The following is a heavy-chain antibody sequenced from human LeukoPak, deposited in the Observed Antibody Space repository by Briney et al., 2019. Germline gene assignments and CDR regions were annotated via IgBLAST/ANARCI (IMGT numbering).Heavy chain of an antibody. Sequence: PSETLSLTCTVSGGSISSYYWSWIRQPPGKGLEWIGYIYYSGSTNYNPSLKSRVTISVDTSKNQFSLKLSSVTAADTAVYYCARASRRKDCDFWSGYWLGMDVWGQGTTVTVSS. CDR2: IYYSGST. CDR3: ARASRRKDCDFWSGYWLGMDV. J-gene: IGHJ6*02. D-gene: IGHD3-3*01. CDR1: GGSISSYY. V-gene: IGHV4-59*01.